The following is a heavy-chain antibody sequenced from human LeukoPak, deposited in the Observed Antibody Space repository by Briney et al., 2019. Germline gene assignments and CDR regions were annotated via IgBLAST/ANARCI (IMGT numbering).Heavy chain of an antibody. CDR1: GFTFNIYA. D-gene: IGHD1-26*01. CDR3: VREPTTTSDY. CDR2: ISYDGSNK. Sequence: GGSLRLSCAVSGFTFNIYAMHWVRQAPGKGLEWVTIISYDGSNKYYADSVKGRFAISRDNSKNTLYLQMNSLRVEDTAVYYCVREPTTTSDYWGQGTLVTVS. J-gene: IGHJ4*02. V-gene: IGHV3-30*09.